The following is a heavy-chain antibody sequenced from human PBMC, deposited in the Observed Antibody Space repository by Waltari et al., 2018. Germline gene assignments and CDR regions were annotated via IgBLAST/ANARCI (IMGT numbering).Heavy chain of an antibody. CDR2: IIPILGTA. Sequence: QVQLVQSGAEVKKPGSSVKVSCKASGGTFSSYAISWVRQAPGQGLEWMGGIIPILGTANSAQKFQGRVTITADESTSTAYMELSSLRSEDTAVYYCARAGYDSSGARFGVFQHWGQGTLVTVSS. D-gene: IGHD3-22*01. CDR1: GGTFSSYA. CDR3: ARAGYDSSGARFGVFQH. V-gene: IGHV1-69*01. J-gene: IGHJ1*01.